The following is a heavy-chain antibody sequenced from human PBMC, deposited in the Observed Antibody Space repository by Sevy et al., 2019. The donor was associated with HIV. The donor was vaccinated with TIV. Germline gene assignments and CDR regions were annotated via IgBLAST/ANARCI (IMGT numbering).Heavy chain of an antibody. D-gene: IGHD1-26*01. CDR3: AKAHPGEWELVTAFDI. Sequence: GGSLRLSCAASGFTFDDFAMHWVRQAPGKGLEWVSGISWNSGSIGYADSVKGRFTISRDNAKNSLYLQMNSLRSEDTALYYCAKAHPGEWELVTAFDIWGQGTMVTVSS. J-gene: IGHJ3*02. CDR2: ISWNSGSI. V-gene: IGHV3-9*01. CDR1: GFTFDDFA.